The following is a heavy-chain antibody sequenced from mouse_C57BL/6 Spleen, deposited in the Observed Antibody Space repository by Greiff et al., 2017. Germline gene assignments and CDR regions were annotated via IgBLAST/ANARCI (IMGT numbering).Heavy chain of an antibody. CDR2: ISYDGSN. CDR1: GYSITSGYY. CDR3: ARGDLAGSFAY. V-gene: IGHV3-6*01. J-gene: IGHJ3*01. Sequence: EVKLQESGPGLVKPSQSLSLTCSVTGYSITSGYYWNWIRQFPGNKLEWMGYISYDGSNNYNPSLKNRISITRDTSKNQFFLKLNSVTTEDTATYYCARGDLAGSFAYWGQGTLVTVSA.